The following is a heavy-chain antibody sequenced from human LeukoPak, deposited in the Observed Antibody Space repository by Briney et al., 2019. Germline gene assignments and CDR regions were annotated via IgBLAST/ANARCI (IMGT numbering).Heavy chain of an antibody. CDR3: AKDSGYYSNTPFDY. CDR2: ISYDGSNK. V-gene: IGHV3-30*04. J-gene: IGHJ4*02. CDR1: GFTFSSYA. Sequence: PGGSLRLPCAASGFTFSSYAMHWVRQAPGKGLEWVAVISYDGSNKYYADSVKGRFTISRDNSKNTLYLQMNSLRAEDTAVYYCAKDSGYYSNTPFDYWGQGTLVSVSS. D-gene: IGHD3-22*01.